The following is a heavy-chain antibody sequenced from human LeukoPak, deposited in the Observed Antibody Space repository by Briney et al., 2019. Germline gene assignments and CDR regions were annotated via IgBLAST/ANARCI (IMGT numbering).Heavy chain of an antibody. V-gene: IGHV3-23*01. Sequence: GGSLRLSCAASGFTFSSHAMGWVRQAPGKGLEWVSSINNSGDDTYYADSVKGRFTISRDNSKNTLYLQMHSLRAGATDVYHCVKGLVGIIHYAMDVWGQGTTVTVSS. J-gene: IGHJ6*02. D-gene: IGHD6-6*01. CDR2: INNSGDDT. CDR1: GFTFSSHA. CDR3: VKGLVGIIHYAMDV.